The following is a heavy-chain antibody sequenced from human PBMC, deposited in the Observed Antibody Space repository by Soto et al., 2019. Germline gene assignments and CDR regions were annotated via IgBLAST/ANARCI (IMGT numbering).Heavy chain of an antibody. CDR2: ISGYNGNT. CDR1: GYSFTTYG. CDR3: ARECPAPSYYYGMDV. V-gene: IGHV1-18*01. J-gene: IGHJ6*02. Sequence: QVQLVQSRGEVKKPGASVKVSCKTSGYSFTTYGISWVRQAPGQGLEWMGWISGYNGNTNYAQKLKGRLTMTTDTSTSTAYMALRSLTSADTAVSYCARECPAPSYYYGMDVWGQGSTVTVSS.